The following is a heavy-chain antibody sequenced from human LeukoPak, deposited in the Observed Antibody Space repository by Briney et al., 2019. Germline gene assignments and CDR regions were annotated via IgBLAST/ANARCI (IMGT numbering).Heavy chain of an antibody. D-gene: IGHD3-9*01. Sequence: GGSLRLSCAASGFPFSDYTMSWVRQVPGQGLEWVALISSNSDYIYYVDSVKGRFTISRDNAKNSLYLQMTTLRAEDSALYYCARLTGDYWGQGTPVSVSS. CDR2: ISSNSDYI. CDR1: GFPFSDYT. J-gene: IGHJ4*02. CDR3: ARLTGDY. V-gene: IGHV3-21*01.